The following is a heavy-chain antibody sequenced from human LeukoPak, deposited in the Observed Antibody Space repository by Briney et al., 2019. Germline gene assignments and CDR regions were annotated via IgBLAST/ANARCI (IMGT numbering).Heavy chain of an antibody. D-gene: IGHD3-22*01. J-gene: IGHJ6*03. V-gene: IGHV7-4-1*02. Sequence: VASVKVSCKASGYTFTDYGMNWVRQAPGQGLEYMGWINTITGNPTYAQDLTGRLVFSLDTSVSTAYLQISSLKAEDTAVYYCARSSEGRYYYDSSGFSYYYYYMDVWGKGTTVTISS. CDR3: ARSSEGRYYYDSSGFSYYYYYMDV. CDR2: INTITGNP. CDR1: GYTFTDYG.